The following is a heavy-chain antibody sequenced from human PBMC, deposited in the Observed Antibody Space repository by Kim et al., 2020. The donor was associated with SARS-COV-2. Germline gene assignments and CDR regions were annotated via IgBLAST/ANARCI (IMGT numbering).Heavy chain of an antibody. J-gene: IGHJ4*02. D-gene: IGHD3-3*01. Sequence: ASVKVSCKASGYTFTSYGISWVRQAPGQGLEWMGWISAYNGNTNYAQKLQGRVTMTTDTSTSTAYMELRSLRSDDTAVYYCARDIRRDDFWSGYYTGGAKYDYCGQGTLVTVSS. CDR3: ARDIRRDDFWSGYYTGGAKYDY. V-gene: IGHV1-18*01. CDR2: ISAYNGNT. CDR1: GYTFTSYG.